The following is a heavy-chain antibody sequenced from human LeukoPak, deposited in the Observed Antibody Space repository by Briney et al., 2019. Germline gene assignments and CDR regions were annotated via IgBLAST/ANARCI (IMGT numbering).Heavy chain of an antibody. Sequence: GGSLRLSCAASGFTLRTYAMHWVRQAPGKGLEWVAGISYDGSNTYYADSVKGRFTISRDSSKNTLYLQMSSLRAEDTAVYYCARADFYGSGSHPPGGFDYWGQGTLVTVSS. D-gene: IGHD3-10*01. CDR3: ARADFYGSGSHPPGGFDY. CDR2: ISYDGSNT. J-gene: IGHJ4*02. CDR1: GFTLRTYA. V-gene: IGHV3-30*04.